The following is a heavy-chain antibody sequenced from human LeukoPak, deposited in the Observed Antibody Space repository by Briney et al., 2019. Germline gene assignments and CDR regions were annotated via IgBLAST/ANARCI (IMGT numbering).Heavy chain of an antibody. V-gene: IGHV3-74*01. CDR1: GVTFSSYW. Sequence: GGSLRLSCAASGVTFSSYWMHWVRQAPGEGLVWVSRIKSDGSSTSYADSVKGRFTISRDNAKNTLYLQMNGVRAEDTAVYYCARDQIYCTGGYCYFDYWGRGTLVTVSS. D-gene: IGHD2-8*02. J-gene: IGHJ4*02. CDR3: ARDQIYCTGGYCYFDY. CDR2: IKSDGSST.